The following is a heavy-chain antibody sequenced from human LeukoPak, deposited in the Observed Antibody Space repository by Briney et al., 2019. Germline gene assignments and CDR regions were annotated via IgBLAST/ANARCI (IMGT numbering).Heavy chain of an antibody. CDR3: ARGGIVVVTATVDY. CDR2: ISYDGSNK. CDR1: GFTFSSYA. V-gene: IGHV3-30-3*01. J-gene: IGHJ4*02. Sequence: GRSLRLSCAASGFTFSSYAMHWVRQAPGKGLEWVAVISYDGSNKYYADSVKGRFTISRDNSKNTLYLQMNGLRAEDTAVYYCARGGIVVVTATVDYWGQGTLVTVSS. D-gene: IGHD2-21*02.